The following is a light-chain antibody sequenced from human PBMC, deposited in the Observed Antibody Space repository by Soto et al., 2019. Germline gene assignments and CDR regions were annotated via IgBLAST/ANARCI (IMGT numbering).Light chain of an antibody. J-gene: IGKJ2*01. CDR1: QSFSTW. Sequence: IQMTQSPSTLSASVGDIVTITCRASQSFSTWLAWYQQKPGKAPNLLIYKTSNLQSGVPSRFSGSGSGSEFTLTISGLQPDDFATYYCLQDNTYPVTFGQGTKMEIK. V-gene: IGKV1-5*03. CDR3: LQDNTYPVT. CDR2: KTS.